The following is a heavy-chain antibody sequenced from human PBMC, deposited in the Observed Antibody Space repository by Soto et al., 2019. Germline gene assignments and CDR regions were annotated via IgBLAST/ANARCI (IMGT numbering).Heavy chain of an antibody. V-gene: IGHV1-69*01. Sequence: QVQLVQSGAEVKKPGSSVKVSCKASGGTFSSYAISWVRQAPGQGLEWMGGIIPIFGTANYAQKFQGRVTITADEPTSTAYMELSSLRSEDTAVYYCARATIFGVVIIYYYGMDVWGQGTTVTVSS. CDR2: IIPIFGTA. D-gene: IGHD3-3*01. CDR3: ARATIFGVVIIYYYGMDV. CDR1: GGTFSSYA. J-gene: IGHJ6*02.